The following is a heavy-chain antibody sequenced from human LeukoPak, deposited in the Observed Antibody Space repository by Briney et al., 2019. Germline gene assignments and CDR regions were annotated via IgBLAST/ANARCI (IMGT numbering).Heavy chain of an antibody. CDR2: IYYSGST. CDR3: ARDNEAGGYYFDY. CDR1: GGSISSGGYY. J-gene: IGHJ4*02. Sequence: SETLSLTCTVSGGSISSGGYYWSWIRQHPGKGLGWIGYIYYSGSTYYNPSLESRVTISVDTSKNQFSLKLSSVTAADTAVYYCARDNEAGGYYFDYWGQGTLVTVSS. D-gene: IGHD3-16*01. V-gene: IGHV4-31*03.